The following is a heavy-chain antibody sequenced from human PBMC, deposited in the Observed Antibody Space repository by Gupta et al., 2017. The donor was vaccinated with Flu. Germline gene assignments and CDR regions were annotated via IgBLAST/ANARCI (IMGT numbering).Heavy chain of an antibody. CDR2: FDPEDVEI. D-gene: IGHD1-26*01. J-gene: IGHJ3*02. V-gene: IGHV1-24*01. CDR1: GYSLTELT. Sequence: QVQLIQPGAEVKKPGASVKVSCKVSGYSLTELTIHWVRQAPGKGLEWMGGFDPEDVEIAYAQKFQGRVTMTEDTSTDTAYMDLSGLRSDDTAVYYGAAQLKLLQVDVFDIWGQGTMVSVSS. CDR3: AAQLKLLQVDVFDI.